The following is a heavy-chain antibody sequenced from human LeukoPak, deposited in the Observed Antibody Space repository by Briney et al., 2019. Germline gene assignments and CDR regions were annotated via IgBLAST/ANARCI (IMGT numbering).Heavy chain of an antibody. J-gene: IGHJ6*02. D-gene: IGHD5-18*01. V-gene: IGHV4-59*01. CDR2: IYYSGST. Sequence: PSETLSLTCTVSAGSISSYYWSWIRQPPGKGLEWIGYIYYSGSTNYNPSLKSRVTISVDTSKNQFSLKLSSVTAADTAVYYCARVWGYSYGPLYYYYYGMDVWGQGTTVTVSS. CDR1: AGSISSYY. CDR3: ARVWGYSYGPLYYYYYGMDV.